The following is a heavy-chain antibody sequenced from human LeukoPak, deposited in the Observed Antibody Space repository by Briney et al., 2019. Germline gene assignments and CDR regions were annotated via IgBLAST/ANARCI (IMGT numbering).Heavy chain of an antibody. V-gene: IGHV3-30*02. CDR1: GCIFSTHG. D-gene: IGHD2-15*01. CDR2: IRYDGSNT. J-gene: IGHJ4*02. CDR3: PKDLGWAGGATATRALDY. Sequence: GGSLRLSCRASGCIFSTHGMQGGRQAPGKGVGGGALIRYDGSNTYYADSVKGRFTISRDNSKNTVYRQVTTLRPGDTAVYYCPKDLGWAGGATATRALDYWRQGTLVTVSS.